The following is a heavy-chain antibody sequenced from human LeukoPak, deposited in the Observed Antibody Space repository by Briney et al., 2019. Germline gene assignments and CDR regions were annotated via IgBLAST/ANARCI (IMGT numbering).Heavy chain of an antibody. J-gene: IGHJ4*02. CDR3: ARGGWLRLEGSDY. V-gene: IGHV3-30-3*01. D-gene: IGHD5-12*01. Sequence: GGSLRLSCAASGFTFSSYAMHWVRQAPGKGLEWVAVISYDGSNKYYADSVKGRFTISRDNSKNTLYLQMNSLRAEDTAVYYCARGGWLRLEGSDYWGQGTLVTVSS. CDR1: GFTFSSYA. CDR2: ISYDGSNK.